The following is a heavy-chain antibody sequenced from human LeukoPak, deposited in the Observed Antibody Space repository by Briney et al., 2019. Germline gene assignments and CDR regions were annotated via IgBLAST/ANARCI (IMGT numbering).Heavy chain of an antibody. CDR1: GGSISSYY. Sequence: PSETLSLTCTVSGGSISSYYWSWIRQPPGKGLEWIGYIYYTVSTNYNPSFKSRATTSVDTSKNQFSLNLSSVTAADTAVYYCARGRVSGNYLHAFDYWGQGTLVTVSS. CDR3: ARGRVSGNYLHAFDY. J-gene: IGHJ4*02. CDR2: IYYTVST. V-gene: IGHV4-59*01. D-gene: IGHD1-26*01.